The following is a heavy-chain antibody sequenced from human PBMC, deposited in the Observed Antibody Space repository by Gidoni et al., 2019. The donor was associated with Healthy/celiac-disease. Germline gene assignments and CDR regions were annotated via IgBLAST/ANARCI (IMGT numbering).Heavy chain of an antibody. Sequence: QVQLQQWGAGLLKPSETLSLTCAVYGGSFSGYYWSWIRQPPGKGLEWIGEINHSGSTNYNPSLKSRVTISVDTSKNQFSLKLSSVTAADTAVYYCARLRTVTTNAYYYYYGMDVWGQGTTVTVSS. V-gene: IGHV4-34*01. CDR1: GGSFSGYY. D-gene: IGHD4-17*01. J-gene: IGHJ6*02. CDR2: INHSGST. CDR3: ARLRTVTTNAYYYYYGMDV.